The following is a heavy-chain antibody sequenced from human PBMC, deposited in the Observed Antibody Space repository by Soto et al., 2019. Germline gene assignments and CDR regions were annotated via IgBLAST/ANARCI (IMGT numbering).Heavy chain of an antibody. J-gene: IGHJ5*02. CDR3: ARDYYGSGESWFDP. Sequence: ASVKVSCKASGYTFTSYGISWVRQDPGQGLEWMGWISAYNGNTNYAQKLQGRVTMTTDTSTSTAYMELRSLRSDDTAVYYCARDYYGSGESWFDPWGQGTLVTVSS. CDR2: ISAYNGNT. V-gene: IGHV1-18*04. D-gene: IGHD3-10*01. CDR1: GYTFTSYG.